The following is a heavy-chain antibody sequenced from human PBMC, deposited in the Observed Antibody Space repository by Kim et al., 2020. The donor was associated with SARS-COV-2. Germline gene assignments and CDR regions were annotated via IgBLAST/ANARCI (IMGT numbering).Heavy chain of an antibody. J-gene: IGHJ6*02. CDR3: ARDYDSSGYYGMDV. V-gene: IGHV3-64*01. Sequence: YANAVRGRFTISRDTSKTTLYLQMGSLRAEDMAVYYCARDYDSSGYYGMDVWGQGTTVTVSS. D-gene: IGHD3-22*01.